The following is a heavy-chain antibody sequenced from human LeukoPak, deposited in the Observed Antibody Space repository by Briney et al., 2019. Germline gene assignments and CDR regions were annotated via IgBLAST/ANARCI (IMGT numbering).Heavy chain of an antibody. CDR1: GVTFSSYA. D-gene: IGHD3-22*01. CDR3: AKGGYYYDSSGYYSYFQH. Sequence: GGSLRLSCAASGVTFSSYAMSWVRQAPGKGLEWVSAISGSGGSTYYADSVKGRFTISRDNSKNTLYLQMNSLRAEDTAVYYCAKGGYYYDSSGYYSYFQHWGQGTLVTVSS. V-gene: IGHV3-23*01. J-gene: IGHJ1*01. CDR2: ISGSGGST.